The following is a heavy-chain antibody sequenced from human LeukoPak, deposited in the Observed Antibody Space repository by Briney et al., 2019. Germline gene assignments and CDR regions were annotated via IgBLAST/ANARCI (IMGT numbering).Heavy chain of an antibody. CDR1: GFTFSNYW. V-gene: IGHV3-7*01. J-gene: IGHJ5*02. CDR2: IKQDGSEK. CDR3: AKDLGDNWFDP. Sequence: GGSLRLSCAASGFTFSNYWMSWVRQAPGKGLEWVANIKQDGSEKSYVGSVKGRFTISRDNAKNSLYLQMNSLSAEDTAVYYCAKDLGDNWFDPWGQGTLVTVSS.